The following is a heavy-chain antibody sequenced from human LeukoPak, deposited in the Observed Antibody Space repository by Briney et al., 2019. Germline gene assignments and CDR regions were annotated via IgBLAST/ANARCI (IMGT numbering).Heavy chain of an antibody. CDR1: GITFSSYA. J-gene: IGHJ4*02. CDR2: ISGGGVST. Sequence: PGGSLRLSCAASGITFSSYAMSWVRQAPGKGLEWVSAISGGGVSTYYADSVKGRFTISRDNSKNTLYRQMNSLIGEDTAVYYCARRGSSWYFDYWGQGTLVTVSS. D-gene: IGHD6-13*01. CDR3: ARRGSSWYFDY. V-gene: IGHV3-23*01.